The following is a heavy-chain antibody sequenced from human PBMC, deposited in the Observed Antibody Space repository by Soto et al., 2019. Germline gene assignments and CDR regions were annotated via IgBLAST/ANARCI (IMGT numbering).Heavy chain of an antibody. D-gene: IGHD3-22*01. V-gene: IGHV1-18*01. CDR3: ATDYYDSSGYYSGFQH. J-gene: IGHJ1*01. CDR2: ISAYNGNT. CDR1: GYTFTSYG. Sequence: ASVKVSCKASGYTFTSYGISWVRQAPGQRLEWMGWISAYNGNTNYSQKLQGRVTMTTDTSASTAYMELSSLRSEDTAVYCCATDYYDSSGYYSGFQHWGQGTLVTVSS.